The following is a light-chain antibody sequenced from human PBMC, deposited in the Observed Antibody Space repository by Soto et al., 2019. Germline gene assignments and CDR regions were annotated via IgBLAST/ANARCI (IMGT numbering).Light chain of an antibody. Sequence: IQMTQSPSSLSASVGDRVTISCRASQGIRSDLAWYQQKPGKAPKLLIFAASTLQSGVPSRFSGRGSATDFTLTISSLQPEDFATYYCLQSYNFPRTFGQGTKVEIK. V-gene: IGKV1-6*01. CDR3: LQSYNFPRT. J-gene: IGKJ1*01. CDR2: AAS. CDR1: QGIRSD.